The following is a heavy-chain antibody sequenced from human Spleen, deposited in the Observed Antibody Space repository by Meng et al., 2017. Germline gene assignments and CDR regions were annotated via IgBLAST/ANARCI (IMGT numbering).Heavy chain of an antibody. J-gene: IGHJ4*02. Sequence: EVQLVESGGGLVKPGGSLRLSCAASGFTFNTYTLNWVRQAPGKGLEWVSSISSTGTYTYYADSVKGRFTISRDNAKNSGYLHMNSLRAEDTAVYYCARDRDMSTIDYWGQGTLVTVSS. D-gene: IGHD5-24*01. V-gene: IGHV3-21*01. CDR1: GFTFNTYT. CDR3: ARDRDMSTIDY. CDR2: ISSTGTYT.